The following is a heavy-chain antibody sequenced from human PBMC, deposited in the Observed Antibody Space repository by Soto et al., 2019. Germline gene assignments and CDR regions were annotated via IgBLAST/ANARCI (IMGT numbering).Heavy chain of an antibody. V-gene: IGHV3-21*01. CDR2: ISSSSSYI. CDR3: ARDPRGFSNDEVFDI. J-gene: IGHJ3*02. Sequence: GGSLRLSCAASGFTFSSYSMNWVRQAPGKGLEWVSSISSSSSYIYYADSVKCRFTISRDNAKNSLYLQMNSLRAEDTAVYYCARDPRGFSNDEVFDIWGQGTMVTVSS. CDR1: GFTFSSYS. D-gene: IGHD5-18*01.